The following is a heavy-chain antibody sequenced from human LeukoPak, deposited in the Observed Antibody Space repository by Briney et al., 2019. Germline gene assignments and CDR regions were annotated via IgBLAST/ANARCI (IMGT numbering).Heavy chain of an antibody. D-gene: IGHD7-27*01. V-gene: IGHV3-30*04. CDR3: AKDSSAWGPWFDP. CDR2: ISYDGSNK. Sequence: QSGGSLRLSCAASGFTFSSYAMHWVRQAPGKGLEWVAVISYDGSNKKYADSVKGRFTISRDNSKNTLYLQMNSLRAEDTAVYYCAKDSSAWGPWFDPWGQGTLVTVSS. J-gene: IGHJ5*02. CDR1: GFTFSSYA.